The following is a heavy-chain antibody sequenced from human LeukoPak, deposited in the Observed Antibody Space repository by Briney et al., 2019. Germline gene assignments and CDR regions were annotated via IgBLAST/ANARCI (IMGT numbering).Heavy chain of an antibody. D-gene: IGHD3-10*01. CDR1: GGSISSYY. CDR2: IYYSGST. Sequence: KPSETLSLTCTVSGGSISSYYWSWIRQPPGKGLEWIGNIYYSGSTNYNPSLKSRVTISVDTSKNQFSLRLSSVTAADTAVYYCARQSYTAYYYYGMDVWGQGTTVTVSS. V-gene: IGHV4-59*08. CDR3: ARQSYTAYYYYGMDV. J-gene: IGHJ6*02.